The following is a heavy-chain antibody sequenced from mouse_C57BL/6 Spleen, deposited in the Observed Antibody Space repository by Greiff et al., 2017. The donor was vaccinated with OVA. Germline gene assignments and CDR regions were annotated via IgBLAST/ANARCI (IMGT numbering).Heavy chain of an antibody. CDR1: GYTFTSYW. CDR3: ARGGHYYGSSLDY. Sequence: QVQLQQPGAELVKPGASVKLSCKASGYTFTSYWMQWVKQRPGQGLEWIGEIDPSDSYTNYNQKFKGKATLTVDTSSSTAYMQLSSLTSENAAVYDGARGGHYYGSSLDYWGQGTTLTVSS. CDR2: IDPSDSYT. V-gene: IGHV1-50*01. D-gene: IGHD1-1*01. J-gene: IGHJ2*01.